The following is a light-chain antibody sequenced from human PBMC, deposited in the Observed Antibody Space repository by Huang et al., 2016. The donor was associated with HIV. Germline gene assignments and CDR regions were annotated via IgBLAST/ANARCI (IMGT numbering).Light chain of an antibody. J-gene: IGKJ4*01. Sequence: DIQMTQSPSSLSASVGDRVTITCQASQDINNYLNWYQQKPGKDPKLLIYDASTLETGVPSRFSRSGSGTDFTFTISSLQPEDIATYYCQQYDNFPPLTFGGGTKVEMK. CDR1: QDINNY. V-gene: IGKV1-33*01. CDR2: DAS. CDR3: QQYDNFPPLT.